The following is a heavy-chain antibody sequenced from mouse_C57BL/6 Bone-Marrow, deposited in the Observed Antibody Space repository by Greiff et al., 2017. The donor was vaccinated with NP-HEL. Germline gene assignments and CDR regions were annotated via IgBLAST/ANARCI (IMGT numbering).Heavy chain of an antibody. D-gene: IGHD2-3*01. Sequence: VKLQQPGAELVKPGASVKLSCKASGYTFTSYWMHWVKQRPGQGLEWIGMIHPNSGSTNYNEKFKSKATLTVDKSSSTAYMQLSSLTSEDSAVYYCARGEGYDGYSDYWGQGTTLTVSS. J-gene: IGHJ2*01. CDR1: GYTFTSYW. CDR3: ARGEGYDGYSDY. CDR2: IHPNSGST. V-gene: IGHV1-64*01.